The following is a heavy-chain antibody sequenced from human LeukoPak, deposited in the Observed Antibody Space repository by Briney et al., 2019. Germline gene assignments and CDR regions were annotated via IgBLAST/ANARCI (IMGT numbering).Heavy chain of an antibody. V-gene: IGHV5-51*01. Sequence: TGESLKISCKGSGFTFTKYWIGWVRQMPGKGLEWMGIMYLGDSETRYSPSFQGQVTISADKSISTVFLQWSSLKASDTAMYYCVRHEGSISGWPFDYWGRGTLVTVSS. CDR3: VRHEGSISGWPFDY. CDR2: MYLGDSET. D-gene: IGHD6-19*01. J-gene: IGHJ4*02. CDR1: GFTFTKYW.